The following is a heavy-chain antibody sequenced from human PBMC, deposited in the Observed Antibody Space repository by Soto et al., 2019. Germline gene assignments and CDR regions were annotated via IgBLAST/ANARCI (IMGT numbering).Heavy chain of an antibody. V-gene: IGHV1-18*01. CDR1: GYTFTRNG. J-gene: IGHJ6*02. D-gene: IGHD6-19*01. CDR2: ISVYNGNT. Sequence: SVKVSCKAFGYTFTRNGISWVRQAPGQGLEWMGWISVYNGNTNYAQKFQGRVTMTTDTSTSTAYMELRSLRSDDTAVYYCARDGIAVADDSQYARHVWRQGSTVSASS. CDR3: ARDGIAVADDSQYARHV.